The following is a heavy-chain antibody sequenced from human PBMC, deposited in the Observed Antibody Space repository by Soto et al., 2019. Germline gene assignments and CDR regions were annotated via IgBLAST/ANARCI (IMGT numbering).Heavy chain of an antibody. D-gene: IGHD2-15*01. Sequence: EVQLLESGGGLVQPGGSLRLSCAASGFTFSSYAMSWVRQAPGKGLEWVSAISGSGGSTYYADSVKGRFTISRDNSKNTLYLQMNSLRAEDTAVYYCAKDGFSRYCSGGSCYYYYMDVWGKGTTVTVSS. J-gene: IGHJ6*03. CDR3: AKDGFSRYCSGGSCYYYYMDV. CDR1: GFTFSSYA. V-gene: IGHV3-23*01. CDR2: ISGSGGST.